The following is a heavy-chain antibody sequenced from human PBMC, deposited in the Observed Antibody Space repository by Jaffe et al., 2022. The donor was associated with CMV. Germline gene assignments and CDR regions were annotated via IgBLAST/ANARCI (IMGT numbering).Heavy chain of an antibody. CDR2: IKQDGSEK. CDR3: ARDGVYGGRGVIRY. V-gene: IGHV3-7*01. Sequence: EVQLVESGGGLVQPGGSLRLSCAASGFTFSSYWMSWVRQAPGKGLEWVANIKQDGSEKYYVDSVKGRFTISRDNAKNSLYLQMNSLRAEDTAVYYCARDGVYGGRGVIRYWGQGTLVTVSS. J-gene: IGHJ4*02. D-gene: IGHD3-10*01. CDR1: GFTFSSYW.